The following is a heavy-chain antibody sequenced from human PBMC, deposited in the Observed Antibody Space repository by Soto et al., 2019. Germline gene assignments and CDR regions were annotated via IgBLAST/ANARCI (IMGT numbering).Heavy chain of an antibody. Sequence: SETLSLTCTVSGGSISSYYWSWIRQPAGKGLEWSGRIYTSGSTNYNPSLKSRVTMSVDTSKNQFSLKLRSVNAADTAVYYCAIAGTRDGYNFYYYYGMDVWGQGTTVTVSS. CDR2: IYTSGST. CDR1: GGSISSYY. CDR3: AIAGTRDGYNFYYYYGMDV. J-gene: IGHJ6*02. D-gene: IGHD1-1*01. V-gene: IGHV4-4*07.